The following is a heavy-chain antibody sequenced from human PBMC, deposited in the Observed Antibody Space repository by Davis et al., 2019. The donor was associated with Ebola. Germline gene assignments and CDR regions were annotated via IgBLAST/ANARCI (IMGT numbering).Heavy chain of an antibody. D-gene: IGHD1-20*01. Sequence: ASVKVSCKASGYTFTSYGISWVRQAPGQGLEWMGWISAYNGNTNYAQKFQGRVTITADESTSTAYMELSSLRSEDTAVYYCARVTGTTYNGMDVWGQGTTVTVSS. CDR3: ARVTGTTYNGMDV. V-gene: IGHV1-18*01. CDR1: GYTFTSYG. J-gene: IGHJ6*02. CDR2: ISAYNGNT.